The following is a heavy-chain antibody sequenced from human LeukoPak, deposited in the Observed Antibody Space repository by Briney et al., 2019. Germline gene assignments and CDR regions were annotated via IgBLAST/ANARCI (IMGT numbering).Heavy chain of an antibody. Sequence: SETLSLTCAVYGGSFSGYYWSWIRQPPGKGLEWIGEINHSGSTNYNPSLKSRVTISVDTSKNQFSLKLSSVTAADTAVYYCARDPTYIAVAGTAYYYGMDVWGQGTTVTVSS. V-gene: IGHV4-34*01. CDR3: ARDPTYIAVAGTAYYYGMDV. J-gene: IGHJ6*02. CDR1: GGSFSGYY. CDR2: INHSGST. D-gene: IGHD6-19*01.